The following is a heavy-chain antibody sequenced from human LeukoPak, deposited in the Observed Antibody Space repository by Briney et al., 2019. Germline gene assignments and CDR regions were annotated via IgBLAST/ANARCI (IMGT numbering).Heavy chain of an antibody. V-gene: IGHV1-46*01. CDR1: GYTFTSYY. CDR3: ATTRDYGMDV. J-gene: IGHJ6*02. CDR2: INPSGGST. D-gene: IGHD1-14*01. Sequence: ASVKVSCKASGYTFTSYYMHWVRQAPGQGLEWMGIINPSGGSTSYAQKFQGRVTMTEDTSTDTAYMELSSLRSEDTAVYYCATTRDYGMDVWGQGTTVTVSS.